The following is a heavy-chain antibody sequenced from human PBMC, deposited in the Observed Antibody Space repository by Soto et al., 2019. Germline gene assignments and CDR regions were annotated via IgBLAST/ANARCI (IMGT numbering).Heavy chain of an antibody. J-gene: IGHJ4*02. D-gene: IGHD1-26*01. V-gene: IGHV4-31*03. CDR3: ARDLGLSATDD. CDR2: IYYSGST. CDR1: GGSITSGAYY. Sequence: SETLSLTCTVSGGSITSGAYYWSWIRQHPGKGLEWIGYIYYSGSTYYNPSLKSRVTISLDTSKNQFSLKLSSVTAADTAVYYCARDLGLSATDDWGQGTLVTVAS.